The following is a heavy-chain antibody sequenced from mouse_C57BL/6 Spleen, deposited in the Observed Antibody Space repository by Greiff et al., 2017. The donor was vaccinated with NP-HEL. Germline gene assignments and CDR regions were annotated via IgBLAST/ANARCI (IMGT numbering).Heavy chain of an antibody. CDR3: ARGGFTTVVATDY. J-gene: IGHJ2*01. CDR1: GYTFTSYW. D-gene: IGHD1-1*01. V-gene: IGHV1-52*01. CDR2: IDPSDSET. Sequence: VQLQQPGAELVRPGSSVKLSCKASGYTFTSYWMHWVKQRPIQGLEWIGNIDPSDSETHYNQKFKDKATLTVDKSSSTAYMQLSSLTSEDSAVYYCARGGFTTVVATDYWGQGTTLTVSS.